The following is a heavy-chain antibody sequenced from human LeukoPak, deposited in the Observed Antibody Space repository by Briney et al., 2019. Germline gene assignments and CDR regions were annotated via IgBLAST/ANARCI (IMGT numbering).Heavy chain of an antibody. CDR2: FDPEDGET. Sequence: ASVKVSCKVSGYTLTELSMRWVRQAPGKGLEWMGGFDPEDGETIYAQKFQGRVTMTEDTSTDTAYMELSSLRSEDTAVYYCATGFMVRGVIIQDYYGMDVWGQGTTVTVSS. J-gene: IGHJ6*02. CDR1: GYTLTELS. D-gene: IGHD3-10*01. V-gene: IGHV1-24*01. CDR3: ATGFMVRGVIIQDYYGMDV.